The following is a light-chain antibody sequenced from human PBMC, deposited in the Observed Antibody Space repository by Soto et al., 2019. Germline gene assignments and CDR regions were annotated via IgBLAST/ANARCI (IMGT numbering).Light chain of an antibody. Sequence: ELVMTQSPATLSVSPGERATLSCRASQSVGNRLAWYQQKPGQAPRLLISGASTRATGNPARFSGTGSGTEFTLTISSLQSEDVAVYYCQQYNSWPPMYTFGQGTRLEI. CDR3: QQYNSWPPMYT. CDR2: GAS. J-gene: IGKJ2*01. V-gene: IGKV3-15*01. CDR1: QSVGNR.